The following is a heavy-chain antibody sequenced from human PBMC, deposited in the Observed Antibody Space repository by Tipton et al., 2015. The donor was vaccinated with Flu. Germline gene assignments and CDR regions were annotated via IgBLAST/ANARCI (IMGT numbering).Heavy chain of an antibody. D-gene: IGHD3-22*01. CDR2: IANTGGAT. J-gene: IGHJ5*02. CDR3: ARPLYYSDTGRYYS. CDR1: GFTFRSYA. V-gene: IGHV3-23*01. Sequence: CAASGFTFRSYAMAWVRQAPGQGLEWVSTIANTGGATYYADSVRGRFTISRDNSKNTLSLHINSLRAEDTALYYCARPLYYSDTGRYYSWGQGTLVTVSS.